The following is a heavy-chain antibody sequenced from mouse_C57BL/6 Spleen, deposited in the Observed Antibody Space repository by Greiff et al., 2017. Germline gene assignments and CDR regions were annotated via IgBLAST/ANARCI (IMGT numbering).Heavy chain of an antibody. CDR3: ARATGTCYFDY. V-gene: IGHV1-54*01. D-gene: IGHD4-1*02. J-gene: IGHJ2*01. CDR1: GYAFTNYL. CDR2: INPGSGGN. Sequence: QVQLQQPGAELVRPGTSVKVSCKASGYAFTNYLIEWVKQRPGQGLEWSGVINPGSGGNNYNEKFKGKATLTAEKYSSTAYMPLSSLTSEDAAVDFCARATGTCYFDYWGQGTTLTVSS.